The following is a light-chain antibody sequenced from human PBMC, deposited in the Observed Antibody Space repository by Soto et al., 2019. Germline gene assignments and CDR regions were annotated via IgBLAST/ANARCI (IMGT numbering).Light chain of an antibody. CDR3: SSYTTSSTVV. V-gene: IGLV2-18*02. J-gene: IGLJ1*01. CDR2: EVN. CDR1: SSDVATYNR. Sequence: QSALTQPPSVSGSPGQSVTISCTGTSSDVATYNRVSWYQQPPGTAPKLMIYEVNNRPSGVPDRFSGSKSGNTASLTISGLQAEDEADYYCSSYTTSSTVVFGTGTKVTVL.